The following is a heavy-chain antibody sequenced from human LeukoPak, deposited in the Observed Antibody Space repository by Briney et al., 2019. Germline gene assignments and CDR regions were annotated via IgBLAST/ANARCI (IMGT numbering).Heavy chain of an antibody. CDR3: ARDSYGSGSYANDY. CDR2: INPNSGGT. V-gene: IGHV1-2*02. CDR1: GYTFTGYY. Sequence: ASVKGSCKASGYTFTGYYMHWVRQAPGQGLEWMGWINPNSGGTNYAQKFQGRVTMTRDTSISTAYMELSRLRSDDTAVYYCARDSYGSGSYANDYWGQGTLVTVSS. D-gene: IGHD3-10*01. J-gene: IGHJ4*02.